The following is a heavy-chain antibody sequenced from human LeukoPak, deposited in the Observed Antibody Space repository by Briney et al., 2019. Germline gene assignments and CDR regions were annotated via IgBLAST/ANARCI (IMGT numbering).Heavy chain of an antibody. CDR3: AKAKDYYGSGSYPDY. V-gene: IGHV3-23*01. D-gene: IGHD3-10*01. CDR1: GFTFISQA. J-gene: IGHJ4*02. Sequence: GGSLRLSCAASGFTFISQAMNWVRQPPGKGVEWVSVIRVSGGSANYVDSVKGRFTVSRDNSKSTLYVQVNGLRDKGRPVYYFAKAKDYYGSGSYPDYWGQGTLVTVSS. CDR2: IRVSGGSA.